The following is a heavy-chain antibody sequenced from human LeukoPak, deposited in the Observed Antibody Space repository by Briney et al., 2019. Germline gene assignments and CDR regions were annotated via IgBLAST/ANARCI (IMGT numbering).Heavy chain of an antibody. D-gene: IGHD3-3*01. J-gene: IGHJ4*02. Sequence: PSETLSLTCTVSGGSISSYYWSWIRQPPGKGLEWIGYIYYSGSTNYNPSLKSRVTISVDTSKNQFSLKLSSVTAADTAVYYCARVLPYDFWSGYYTGTFDYWGQGTLVTVSS. CDR3: ARVLPYDFWSGYYTGTFDY. CDR2: IYYSGST. V-gene: IGHV4-59*12. CDR1: GGSISSYY.